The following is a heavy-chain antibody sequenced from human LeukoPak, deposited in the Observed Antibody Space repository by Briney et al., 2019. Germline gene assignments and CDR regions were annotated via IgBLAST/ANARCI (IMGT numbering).Heavy chain of an antibody. CDR1: GFTFSNAW. Sequence: GGSLRLSCAASGFTFSNAWMSWVRQAPGKGLEWVGRIKSKTDGGTTDYAAPVKGRFTISRDDSKTTLYLQMNSLKTEDTAVYYCTTEATVTTSPPFQHWGQGTLVTVSS. D-gene: IGHD4-17*01. CDR3: TTEATVTTSPPFQH. V-gene: IGHV3-15*01. J-gene: IGHJ1*01. CDR2: IKSKTDGGTT.